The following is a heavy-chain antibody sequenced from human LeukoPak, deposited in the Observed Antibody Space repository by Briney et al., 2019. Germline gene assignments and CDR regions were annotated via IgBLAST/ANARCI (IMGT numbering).Heavy chain of an antibody. Sequence: ASVRVSCKASGYTFTGHSMHWVRQAPGQGLEWVGGINLKSGDTNYAQNFQGRLTMTRDTIITTAYMELSTLTSDDTAVYFCARGLPYRAVYDYWGQGTLVTVSS. D-gene: IGHD5-12*01. V-gene: IGHV1-2*02. CDR2: INLKSGDT. J-gene: IGHJ4*02. CDR3: ARGLPYRAVYDY. CDR1: GYTFTGHS.